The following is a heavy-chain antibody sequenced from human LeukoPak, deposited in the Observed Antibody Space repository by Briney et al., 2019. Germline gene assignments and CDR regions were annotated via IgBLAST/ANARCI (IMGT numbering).Heavy chain of an antibody. V-gene: IGHV3-23*01. CDR2: INGNGGGS. J-gene: IGHJ6*02. D-gene: IGHD6-19*01. Sequence: GGSLRLSCAASGFTFSDHAMSWVRQAPAKGLEWVSSINGNGGGSYYIDSVKGRFTVSRDNSENALYLQMNNLRTEDTAVYYCAKCLGVAVAGGSLRYYYGMDVWGQGTTVTVSS. CDR1: GFTFSDHA. CDR3: AKCLGVAVAGGSLRYYYGMDV.